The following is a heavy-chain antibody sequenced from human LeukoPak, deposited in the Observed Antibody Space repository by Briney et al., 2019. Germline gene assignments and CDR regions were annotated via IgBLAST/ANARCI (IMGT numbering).Heavy chain of an antibody. Sequence: SETLSLTCAVYGGSFSGYYWSWIRQPPGKGLEWIGEINHSGSTNYNPSLKGRVTISVDTSKNQFSLKLSSVTAADTAVYYCARGDSGIAAAATSYFDYWGQGTLVTVSS. D-gene: IGHD6-13*01. CDR2: INHSGST. J-gene: IGHJ4*02. V-gene: IGHV4-34*01. CDR1: GGSFSGYY. CDR3: ARGDSGIAAAATSYFDY.